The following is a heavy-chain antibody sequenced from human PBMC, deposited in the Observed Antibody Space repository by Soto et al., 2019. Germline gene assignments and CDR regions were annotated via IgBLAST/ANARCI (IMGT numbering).Heavy chain of an antibody. CDR1: GGSFSGYY. CDR2: INYSGST. J-gene: IGHJ4*02. CDR3: ARKSIAAAGKAPFDY. Sequence: QVQLQQWGAGLLKPSETLSLTCAVYGGSFSGYYWSWIRQPPGKGLEWIGEINYSGSTNYNPSLKSRVTISVDTSKNQFSLKLSSVTAADTAVYYCARKSIAAAGKAPFDYWGQGTLVTVSS. V-gene: IGHV4-34*01. D-gene: IGHD6-13*01.